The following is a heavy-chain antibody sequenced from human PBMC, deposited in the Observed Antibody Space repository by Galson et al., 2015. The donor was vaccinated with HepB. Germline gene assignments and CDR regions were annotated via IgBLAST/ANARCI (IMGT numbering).Heavy chain of an antibody. CDR3: TRDLGSGPGIFFDY. CDR2: ISAYNGHR. D-gene: IGHD2-15*01. J-gene: IGHJ4*02. Sequence: SVKVSCKASGYTFTDFGISWVRQAPGQGLEWMGWISAYNGHRNYAQKYQGRVTMTTDTSTSTAYMELRSLRSDDTAVYYCTRDLGSGPGIFFDYWGRGMLVTVSS. V-gene: IGHV1-18*04. CDR1: GYTFTDFG.